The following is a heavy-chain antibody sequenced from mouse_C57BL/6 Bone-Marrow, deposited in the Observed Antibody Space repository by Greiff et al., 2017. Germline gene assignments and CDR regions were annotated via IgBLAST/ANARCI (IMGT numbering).Heavy chain of an antibody. CDR1: GFTFSDYY. CDR2: ISNGGGST. V-gene: IGHV5-12*01. Sequence: EVQLVESGGGLVQPGGSLKLSCAASGFTFSDYYMYWVRQTPEKRLAWVAYISNGGGSTYYPDTVKGRFTISRDNAKNTLYLQMSRLKSEVTAMYDCARPSIYDYYDAAWFAYWGQGTLVTVSA. J-gene: IGHJ3*01. D-gene: IGHD2-4*01. CDR3: ARPSIYDYYDAAWFAY.